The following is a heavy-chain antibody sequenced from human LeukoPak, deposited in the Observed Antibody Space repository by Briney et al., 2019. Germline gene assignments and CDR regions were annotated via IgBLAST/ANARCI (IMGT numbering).Heavy chain of an antibody. CDR2: ISAYNGNT. CDR1: GYTFTSYG. Sequence: ASVKVSCKASGYTFTSYGISWVRQAPGQGLEWMGWISAYNGNTSYAQTLQGRVTMTTDTSTSTAYMELRSLRSDDTAVYYCARPHYGGNSRDYYFDYWGQGTLVTVSS. J-gene: IGHJ4*02. CDR3: ARPHYGGNSRDYYFDY. V-gene: IGHV1-18*01. D-gene: IGHD4-23*01.